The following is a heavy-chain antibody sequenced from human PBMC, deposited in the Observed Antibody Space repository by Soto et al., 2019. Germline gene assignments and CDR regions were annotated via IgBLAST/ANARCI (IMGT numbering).Heavy chain of an antibody. Sequence: PGGSLRLSCAASGFTFSDYYMSWIRQAPGKGLEWVSYISSSSSYTNYADSVKGRFTISRDNAKNSLYLQMNSLRAEDTAVYYCATPFTSGFDYWGQGTLVTVSS. J-gene: IGHJ4*02. CDR2: ISSSSSYT. CDR3: ATPFTSGFDY. D-gene: IGHD3-3*01. V-gene: IGHV3-11*06. CDR1: GFTFSDYY.